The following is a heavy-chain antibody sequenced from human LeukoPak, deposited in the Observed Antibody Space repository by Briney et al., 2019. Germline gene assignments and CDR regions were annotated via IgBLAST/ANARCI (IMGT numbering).Heavy chain of an antibody. CDR2: ISAYNGNT. J-gene: IGHJ4*02. CDR1: GYTFTSYG. D-gene: IGHD4-17*01. V-gene: IGHV1-18*01. CDR3: ARDPRMTTVTPALDY. Sequence: ASVKVSCKASGYTFTSYGISWVRQAPGQGLEWMGWISAYNGNTNYAQKLQGRVTMTTDTSTSTAYMELRSLRSDDTAVYYCARDPRMTTVTPALDYWGQGTLVTVSS.